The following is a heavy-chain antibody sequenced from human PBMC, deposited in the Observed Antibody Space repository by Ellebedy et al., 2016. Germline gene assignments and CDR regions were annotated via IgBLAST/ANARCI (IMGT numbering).Heavy chain of an antibody. J-gene: IGHJ3*01. Sequence: GGSLRISXEASGFTFDDFSMPWVRQSPKKGLEWVASITWNGGSLTYAASVKGRFTVSRDNGKNFLFLQMNSLRAEDTALYYCAKAREGLAHDALDVWGQGTMVTVSS. CDR3: AKAREGLAHDALDV. V-gene: IGHV3-9*01. D-gene: IGHD3-3*02. CDR2: ITWNGGSL. CDR1: GFTFDDFS.